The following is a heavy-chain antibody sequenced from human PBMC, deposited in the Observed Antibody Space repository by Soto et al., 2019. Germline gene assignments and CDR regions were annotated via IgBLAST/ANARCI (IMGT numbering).Heavy chain of an antibody. Sequence: QVQLVQSGAEVKKPGSSVKVSCKASGGTFSSYAISWVRQAPGQGLEWMGGIIPIFGTANYAQKFQGRVTITADESTSAAYLELSSVRSEDTAVYYCAREKYSSSCLDYWGQGTLVTFSS. J-gene: IGHJ4*02. CDR3: AREKYSSSCLDY. V-gene: IGHV1-69*12. CDR2: IIPIFGTA. D-gene: IGHD6-13*01. CDR1: GGTFSSYA.